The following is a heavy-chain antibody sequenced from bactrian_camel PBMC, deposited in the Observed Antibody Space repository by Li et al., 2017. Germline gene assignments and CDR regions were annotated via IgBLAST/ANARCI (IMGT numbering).Heavy chain of an antibody. CDR2: ISTSGGGST. CDR3: VNGASDVGYNH. Sequence: QVQLVESGGDLVQPGGSLRLSCVASGFTFSVYEMFWVRQAPGKGLEWVSLISTSGGGSTYYADSVKGRFTISRDNAKNTLYLQLNSLKTEDTAMYYCVNGASDVGYNHWGQGTQVTVS. D-gene: IGHD5*01. V-gene: IGHV3S1*01. J-gene: IGHJ4*01. CDR1: GFTFSVYE.